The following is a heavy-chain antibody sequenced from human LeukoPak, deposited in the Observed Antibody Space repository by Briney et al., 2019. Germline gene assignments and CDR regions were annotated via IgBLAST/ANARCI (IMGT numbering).Heavy chain of an antibody. CDR2: INSDGSGT. D-gene: IGHD1-1*01. Sequence: GGSPRLSCAASGFTFSNYWMHWVRQAPGKGLVWVSRINSDGSGTGYADSVKGRFTISRDNAKNSLYLQMNSLTAEDTAVYYCARKMRTGDRVGTFDIWGQGTMVTVSS. J-gene: IGHJ3*02. CDR3: ARKMRTGDRVGTFDI. CDR1: GFTFSNYW. V-gene: IGHV3-74*01.